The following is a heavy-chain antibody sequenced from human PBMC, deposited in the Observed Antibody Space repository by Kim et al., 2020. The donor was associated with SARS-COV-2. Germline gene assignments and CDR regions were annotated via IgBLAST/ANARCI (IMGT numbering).Heavy chain of an antibody. Sequence: SETLSLTCTVSGGSISSSSYYWGWIRQPPGKGLEWIGSIYYSGSTYYNPSLKSRVTISVDTSKNQFSLKLSSVTAADTAVYYCARGVLLWFGVPDAFDIWGQGTMVTVSS. V-gene: IGHV4-39*01. CDR3: ARGVLLWFGVPDAFDI. D-gene: IGHD3-10*01. J-gene: IGHJ3*02. CDR2: IYYSGST. CDR1: GGSISSSSYY.